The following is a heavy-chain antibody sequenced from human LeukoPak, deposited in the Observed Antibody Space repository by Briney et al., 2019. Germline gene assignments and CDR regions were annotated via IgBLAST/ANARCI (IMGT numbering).Heavy chain of an antibody. D-gene: IGHD6-13*01. V-gene: IGHV3-74*01. Sequence: QPGGSLKLSCAASGFTVSNYWMHWVRQGPGKGLVWVSRVSNDGSSTAYADSVRGRFTISRDNAKNTLYLQMNSLRAEDTAVYYCVGAAADTTPRPWGQGTLVTVSS. J-gene: IGHJ4*02. CDR3: VGAAADTTPRP. CDR1: GFTVSNYW. CDR2: VSNDGSST.